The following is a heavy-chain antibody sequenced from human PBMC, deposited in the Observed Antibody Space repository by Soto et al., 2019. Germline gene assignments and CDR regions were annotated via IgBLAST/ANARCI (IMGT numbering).Heavy chain of an antibody. CDR2: ISAYNGNT. D-gene: IGHD5-18*01. CDR1: GYTFTSY. Sequence: QVQLVQSGAEVKKPGASVKVSCKASGYTFTSYISWVRQAPGQGLEWRGWISAYNGNTYHARKLQGRVTMTTATSTSTASMYLRSLRSDDTAVSYYYSAVGYGLIDYWGQGTLVTVSS. CDR3: YSAVGYGLIDY. V-gene: IGHV1-18*01. J-gene: IGHJ4*02.